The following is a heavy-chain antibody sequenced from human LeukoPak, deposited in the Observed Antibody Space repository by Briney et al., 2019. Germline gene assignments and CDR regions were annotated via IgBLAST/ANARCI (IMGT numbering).Heavy chain of an antibody. V-gene: IGHV3-33*06. D-gene: IGHD1-26*01. Sequence: PGGSLRLSCAASGFTFSSYGMHWVRQAPGKGLEWVAVIWYDGSNKYYADSVKGRFTISRDNSKNTLYLQMNSLRAEDTAVYYCAKDSGFVVGATTIFDYWGQGTLVTVSS. CDR2: IWYDGSNK. CDR1: GFTFSSYG. J-gene: IGHJ4*02. CDR3: AKDSGFVVGATTIFDY.